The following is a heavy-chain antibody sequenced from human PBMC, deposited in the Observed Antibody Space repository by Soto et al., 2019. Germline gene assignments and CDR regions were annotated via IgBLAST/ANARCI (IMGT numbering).Heavy chain of an antibody. V-gene: IGHV5-51*01. D-gene: IGHD3-10*01. J-gene: IGHJ3*01. Sequence: GESLKISCKGSGYSFAGYWICWVRQMPGKGLDWMGVIYPGDSDTRYSPSFHGQVTISADKSISTAYLQWSSLKASDTAMYFCARLPGVRGVFDGFNVWGQGTMVTVSS. CDR1: GYSFAGYW. CDR2: IYPGDSDT. CDR3: ARLPGVRGVFDGFNV.